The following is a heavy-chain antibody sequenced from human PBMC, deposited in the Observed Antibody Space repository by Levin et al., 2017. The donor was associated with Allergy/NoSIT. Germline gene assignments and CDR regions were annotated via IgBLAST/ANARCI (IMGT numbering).Heavy chain of an antibody. CDR3: ARDRRGGFLEWVLSFDY. V-gene: IGHV3-30-3*01. Sequence: LSLTCAASGFTFSSYAMHWVRQAPGKGLEWVAVISYDGSNKYYADSVKGRFTISRDNSKNTLYLQMNSLRAEDTAVYYCARDRRGGFLEWVLSFDYWGQGTLVTVSS. CDR2: ISYDGSNK. J-gene: IGHJ4*02. D-gene: IGHD3-3*01. CDR1: GFTFSSYA.